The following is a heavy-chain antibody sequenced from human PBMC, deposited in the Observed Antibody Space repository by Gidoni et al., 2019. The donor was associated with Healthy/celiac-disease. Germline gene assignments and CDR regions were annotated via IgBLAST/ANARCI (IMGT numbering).Heavy chain of an antibody. CDR3: ARGGREYYDSSGYYSFDY. Sequence: QVQPQESGPGLVKPSQTLSLPCTVSGGPIRRGCYHWSWTRQPAGKGLEWIGRIYTSGSTNYNPSLKSRVTISVDTSKNQFSLKLSSVTAADTAVYYCARGGREYYDSSGYYSFDYWGQGTLVTVSS. J-gene: IGHJ4*02. V-gene: IGHV4-61*02. CDR1: GGPIRRGCYH. CDR2: IYTSGST. D-gene: IGHD3-22*01.